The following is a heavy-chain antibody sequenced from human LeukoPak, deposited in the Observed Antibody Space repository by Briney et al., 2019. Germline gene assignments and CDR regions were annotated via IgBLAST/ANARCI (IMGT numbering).Heavy chain of an antibody. CDR2: ISGSGGST. Sequence: GGSLRLSCAASGFTFSSYAMSWVRQAPGKGLGWVSAISGSGGSTYYADSVKGRFTISRDNSKNTLYLQLSSLRVGDTAVYYCAKEIYAYGSRGFDYWGQGTLVTVSS. V-gene: IGHV3-23*01. CDR3: AKEIYAYGSRGFDY. D-gene: IGHD3-10*01. J-gene: IGHJ4*02. CDR1: GFTFSSYA.